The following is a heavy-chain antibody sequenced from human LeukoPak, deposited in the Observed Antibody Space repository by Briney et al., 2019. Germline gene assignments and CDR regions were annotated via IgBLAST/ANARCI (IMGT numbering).Heavy chain of an antibody. Sequence: GGSLRLSCAASGFTFSSYSMNWVRQAPGKGLEWVSSISSSSSYIYYADSVKGRFTISRDNAKNSLYLQMNSLRAEDTALYYCARDPQYYYDSRSYFVYWGQGTLVTVSS. D-gene: IGHD3-22*01. J-gene: IGHJ4*02. V-gene: IGHV3-21*01. CDR3: ARDPQYYYDSRSYFVY. CDR1: GFTFSSYS. CDR2: ISSSSSYI.